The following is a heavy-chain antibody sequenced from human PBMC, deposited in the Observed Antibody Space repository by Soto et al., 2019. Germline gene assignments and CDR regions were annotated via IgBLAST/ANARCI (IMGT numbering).Heavy chain of an antibody. CDR1: GFTFNNYA. V-gene: IGHV3-23*01. D-gene: IGHD1-26*01. CDR3: AKGALGGSDCVWSY. J-gene: IGHJ4*02. CDR2: ISGGGGNT. Sequence: EVQLLESGGGLVRPGGSLRLSCAASGFTFNNYAMSWVRQAPGKGLEWVSAISGGGGNTYYADSVKGRFTISRDNSKHSLFLQMNSLGAADTAMYYCAKGALGGSDCVWSYWGQGILGTVSS.